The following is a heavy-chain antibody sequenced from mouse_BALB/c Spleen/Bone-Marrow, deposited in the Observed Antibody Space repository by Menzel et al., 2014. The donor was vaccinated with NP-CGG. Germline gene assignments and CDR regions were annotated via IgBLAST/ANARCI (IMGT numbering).Heavy chain of an antibody. J-gene: IGHJ4*01. CDR1: GFNIKDTY. CDR2: IDPXIINT. D-gene: IGHD1-1*01. Sequence: EVQLRESGAELVKPGASVKLSCTASGFNIKDTYXFWVKQRPDQGLEWIGRIDPXIINTKYDPKFQGKATIAADTSSNTAYLQLSSLTSEDTAVYYCARYRYYGSSYAMDYWGQGTSVTVSS. CDR3: ARYRYYGSSYAMDY. V-gene: IGHV14-3*02.